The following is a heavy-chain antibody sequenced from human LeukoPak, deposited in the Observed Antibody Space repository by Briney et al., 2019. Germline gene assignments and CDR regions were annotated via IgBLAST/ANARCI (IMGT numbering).Heavy chain of an antibody. Sequence: ASVKVSCKASGYTFTGYYMHWVRQAPGQGLEWMGWINPNSGGTNYAQKFQGRVTMTRDTSISTAYMDLTRLTSDDTAVYYCARVTSSWYYYFDFRGQGTLVSVSS. CDR1: GYTFTGYY. J-gene: IGHJ4*02. CDR2: INPNSGGT. V-gene: IGHV1-2*02. CDR3: ARVTSSWYYYFDF. D-gene: IGHD6-13*01.